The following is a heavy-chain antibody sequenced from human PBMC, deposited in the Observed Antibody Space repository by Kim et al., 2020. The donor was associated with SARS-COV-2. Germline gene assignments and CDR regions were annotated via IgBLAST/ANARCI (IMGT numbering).Heavy chain of an antibody. CDR3: ARGVGEQWLLFKY. J-gene: IGHJ4*02. D-gene: IGHD6-19*01. V-gene: IGHV1-3*01. Sequence: KFSENFPGRVLITRDTSASTAYMELSSLTSQDTAVYYCARGVGEQWLLFKYWGQGTLVTVSA.